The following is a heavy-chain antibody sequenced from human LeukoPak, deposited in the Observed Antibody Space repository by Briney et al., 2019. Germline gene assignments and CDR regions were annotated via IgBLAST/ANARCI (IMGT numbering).Heavy chain of an antibody. V-gene: IGHV4-59*08. Sequence: SETLSLTCTVSGGSISSYYWSWIRQPPGKGLEWIGYIYYSGSTNYNPSLKSRVTISVDTSKNQFSLKLSTVTAADTAVYYCARLSDGYNRPFDYWGQGTLVTVSS. J-gene: IGHJ4*02. D-gene: IGHD5-24*01. CDR1: GGSISSYY. CDR3: ARLSDGYNRPFDY. CDR2: IYYSGST.